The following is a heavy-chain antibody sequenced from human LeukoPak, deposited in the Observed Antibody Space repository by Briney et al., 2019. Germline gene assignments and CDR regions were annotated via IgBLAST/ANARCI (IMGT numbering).Heavy chain of an antibody. CDR3: ARCLHDKGCLGYFDY. CDR1: GDSVSSNSAA. D-gene: IGHD3-16*01. CDR2: TYYWSKWYN. J-gene: IGHJ4*02. Sequence: SQTLSLTCAISGDSVSSNSAAWTWIRQSPSRGLEWLGRTYYWSKWYNDYAVSVKDRITINSDTAKNEFSLHLNSVTPEDTAVYYCARCLHDKGCLGYFDYWGQGTLVTASS. V-gene: IGHV6-1*01.